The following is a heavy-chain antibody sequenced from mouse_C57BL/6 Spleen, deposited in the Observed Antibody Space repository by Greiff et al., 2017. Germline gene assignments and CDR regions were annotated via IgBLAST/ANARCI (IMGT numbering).Heavy chain of an antibody. CDR3: ARARLYGGSYGFAY. D-gene: IGHD1-1*01. V-gene: IGHV1-78*01. CDR2: IYPRDGST. J-gene: IGHJ3*01. CDR1: GYTFTDHT. Sequence: VQLQQSDAELVQPGASVKISCKVSGYTFTDHTIHWMKQRPEQGLEWLGYIYPRDGSTKYNEMFKGKATLTADKSSSPSYMQLNSLTSEDAAVYFWARARLYGGSYGFAYWGQGTLVTVSA.